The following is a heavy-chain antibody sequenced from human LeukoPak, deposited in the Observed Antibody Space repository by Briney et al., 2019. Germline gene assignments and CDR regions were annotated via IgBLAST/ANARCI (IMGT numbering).Heavy chain of an antibody. D-gene: IGHD3-10*01. V-gene: IGHV3-11*06. CDR3: ASGYYGSGSYYRFDY. Sequence: GGSLRLTCAASGFTFSDYYMSWIRQAPGKGLEWVSYISSSSSYTNYADSVKGRFTISRDNAKNSLYLQMNSLRAEDTAVYYCASGYYGSGSYYRFDYWGQGTLVTVSS. CDR1: GFTFSDYY. J-gene: IGHJ4*02. CDR2: ISSSSSYT.